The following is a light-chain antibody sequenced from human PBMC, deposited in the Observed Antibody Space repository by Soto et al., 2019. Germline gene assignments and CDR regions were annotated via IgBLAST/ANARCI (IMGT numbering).Light chain of an antibody. CDR1: QSVSSY. J-gene: IGKJ4*01. CDR2: DAS. V-gene: IGKV3-11*01. CDR3: QQRINWPLT. Sequence: EIVLTQSPATLSLSPGERATLACRAGQSVSSYLAWYQQKPAQAPRLLIYDASKRATGIPARFSGSGSGTDFTLTISSLEPEDLAVYYCQQRINWPLTFGGGTKVEIK.